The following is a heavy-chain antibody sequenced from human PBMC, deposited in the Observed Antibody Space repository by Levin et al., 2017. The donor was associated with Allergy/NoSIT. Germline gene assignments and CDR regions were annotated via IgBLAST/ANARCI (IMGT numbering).Heavy chain of an antibody. Sequence: GGSLRLSCAASGFTFSNAWMSWVRQAPGKGLEWVGRIKSKTDGGTTDYAAPVKGRFTISRDDSKNTLYLQMNSLKTEDTAVYYCTTGRAGQWLVLRNDYWGQGTLVTVSS. CDR2: IKSKTDGGTT. CDR3: TTGRAGQWLVLRNDY. V-gene: IGHV3-15*01. CDR1: GFTFSNAW. D-gene: IGHD3-22*01. J-gene: IGHJ4*02.